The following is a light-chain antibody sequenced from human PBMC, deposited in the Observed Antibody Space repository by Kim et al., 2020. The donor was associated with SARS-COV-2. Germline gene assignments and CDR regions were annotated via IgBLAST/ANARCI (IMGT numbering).Light chain of an antibody. CDR3: QQYNNWPYT. CDR2: GAS. CDR1: QSVSSK. V-gene: IGKV3-15*01. J-gene: IGKJ2*01. Sequence: SLSAGESAPLSCRASQSVSSKLAWYQQKPGQAPRLLSYGASTRATGIPARFSGSGSGTEFSFTISSLQSEDFAVYYCQQYNNWPYTFGQGTKLEI.